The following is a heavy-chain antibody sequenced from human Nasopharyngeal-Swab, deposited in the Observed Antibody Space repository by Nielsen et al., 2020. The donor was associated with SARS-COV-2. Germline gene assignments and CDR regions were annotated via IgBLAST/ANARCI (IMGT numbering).Heavy chain of an antibody. CDR1: GGSFSSYA. J-gene: IGHJ6*03. V-gene: IGHV1-69*13. Sequence: SVKVSCKASGGSFSSYAISWVRQAPGQGLEWMGGIIPIFGTANYAQKFQGRVTITADESTSTAYMELSSLRSEDTAVYYCARIIGYYYYYMDVWGKGTTVTVSS. CDR2: IIPIFGTA. D-gene: IGHD3-10*01. CDR3: ARIIGYYYYYMDV.